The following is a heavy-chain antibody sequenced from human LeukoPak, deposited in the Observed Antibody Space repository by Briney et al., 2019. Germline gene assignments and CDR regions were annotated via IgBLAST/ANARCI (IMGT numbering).Heavy chain of an antibody. V-gene: IGHV1-18*01. J-gene: IGHJ4*02. CDR3: ARGYCSRSEPFDY. Sequence: ASVKVSYKASGYTFTVYGISWMRQAPGQGLEWMGWISANSGNTNYAQKLQGRVTMTTDTSTSTAYMELRSLRSDDTAVYYCARGYCSRSEPFDYWGQGTLVTVSS. D-gene: IGHD2-15*01. CDR2: ISANSGNT. CDR1: GYTFTVYG.